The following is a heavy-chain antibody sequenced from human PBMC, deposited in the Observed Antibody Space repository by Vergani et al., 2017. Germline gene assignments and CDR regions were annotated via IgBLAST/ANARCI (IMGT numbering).Heavy chain of an antibody. CDR1: GFTFSSHG. Sequence: QVQLVESEGGVVQPGRSLRLSCVASGFTFSSHGMHWVRQAPGKGLEWVAVIWYVGSKKYYGDSVKGRFTISRDNSKNTLYLQMNSLRVEDTAVYYCARWGNEKRLDSWGQGTLVTVSS. V-gene: IGHV3-33*01. D-gene: IGHD1-1*01. J-gene: IGHJ5*01. CDR2: IWYVGSKK. CDR3: ARWGNEKRLDS.